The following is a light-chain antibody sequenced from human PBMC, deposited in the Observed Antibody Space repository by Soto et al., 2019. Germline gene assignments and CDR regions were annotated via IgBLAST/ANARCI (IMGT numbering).Light chain of an antibody. CDR1: SSDVGSYNL. CDR3: CSYAGVSTVA. Sequence: QSALTQPASVSGSPGQSITISCTGTSSDVGSYNLVSWYQQHPGKAPKLLIYEGSKRPSGVSNRFSGSKSGNTASLTISGLQAEDEADYYCCSYAGVSTVAFGGGTKLTVL. CDR2: EGS. J-gene: IGLJ2*01. V-gene: IGLV2-23*01.